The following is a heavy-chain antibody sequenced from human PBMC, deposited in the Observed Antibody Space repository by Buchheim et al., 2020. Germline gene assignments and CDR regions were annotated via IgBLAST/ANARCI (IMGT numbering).Heavy chain of an antibody. D-gene: IGHD5-12*01. CDR2: IKQDGSEK. V-gene: IGHV3-7*01. CDR1: GFTFSSYW. Sequence: EVQLVESGGGLVQPGGSLRLSCAASGFTFSSYWMSWVRQAPGKGMEWVANIKQDGSEKYYVDSVKGRFTISRDNAKNSLYLQMNSLRAEDTAVYYCAREDISQAGWGGYYGMDVWGQGTT. J-gene: IGHJ6*02. CDR3: AREDISQAGWGGYYGMDV.